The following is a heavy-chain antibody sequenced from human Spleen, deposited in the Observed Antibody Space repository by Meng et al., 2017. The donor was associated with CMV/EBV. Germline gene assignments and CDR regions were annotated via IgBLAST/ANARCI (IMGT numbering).Heavy chain of an antibody. CDR2: ISGSGGST. CDR3: AKPANTLQITDY. J-gene: IGHJ4*02. D-gene: IGHD2-15*01. CDR1: GFTFSSYA. Sequence: CAGSGFTFSSYAMSWVRQAPGKGLEWVSAISGSGGSTYYADSVKGRFTISRDNSKNTLYLQMNSLRAEDTAVYYCAKPANTLQITDYWGQGTLVTVSS. V-gene: IGHV3-23*01.